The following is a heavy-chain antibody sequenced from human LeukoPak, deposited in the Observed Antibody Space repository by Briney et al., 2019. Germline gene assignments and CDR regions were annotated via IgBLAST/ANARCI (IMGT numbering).Heavy chain of an antibody. J-gene: IGHJ4*02. Sequence: GGSLRLSCAASGFTFSDYYMTWIRQAPGNGLEWVSYISGSGDTISHADSVKGRFTISRDNAKNSLYLQVDSLRAEDTAVYYCARVGVIAAAGTYDYWGQGTLVTVSS. CDR3: ARVGVIAAAGTYDY. CDR2: ISGSGDTI. CDR1: GFTFSDYY. V-gene: IGHV3-11*01. D-gene: IGHD6-13*01.